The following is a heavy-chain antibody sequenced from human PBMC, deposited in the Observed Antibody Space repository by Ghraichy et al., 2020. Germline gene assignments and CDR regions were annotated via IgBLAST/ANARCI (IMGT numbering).Heavy chain of an antibody. CDR1: GGSFSGYY. J-gene: IGHJ6*02. V-gene: IGHV4-34*01. Sequence: SETLSLTCAVYGGSFSGYYWSWIRQPPGKGLEWIGEINHSGSTNYNPSLKSRVTISVDTSKNQFSLKLSSVTAADTAVYYCARPRWSTPVSYYYGMDVWGQGTTVTVSS. CDR3: ARPRWSTPVSYYYGMDV. D-gene: IGHD4-23*01. CDR2: INHSGST.